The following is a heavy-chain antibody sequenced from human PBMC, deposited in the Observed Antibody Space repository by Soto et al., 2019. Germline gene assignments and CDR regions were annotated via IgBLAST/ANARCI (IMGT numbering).Heavy chain of an antibody. J-gene: IGHJ6*02. CDR1: GGSISSGGYS. V-gene: IGHV4-31*11. CDR3: ARVLIGEVEYYYGMDV. D-gene: IGHD3-10*01. Sequence: SETLSLTCAVSGGSISSGGYSWSWIRQPPGKGLEWIGYIYYSGSTYYNPSLKSRVTISVDTSKNQFSLKLSSVTAADTAVYYCARVLIGEVEYYYGMDVWGQGTTVTVSS. CDR2: IYYSGST.